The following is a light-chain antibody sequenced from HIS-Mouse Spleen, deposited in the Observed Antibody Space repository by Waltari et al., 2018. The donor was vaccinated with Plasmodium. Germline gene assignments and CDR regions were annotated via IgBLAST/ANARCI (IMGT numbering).Light chain of an antibody. CDR2: EDS. CDR1: ALPNNY. V-gene: IGLV3-10*01. CDR3: YSTDSSGKRV. J-gene: IGLJ3*02. Sequence: SYELTQPPSVSVSPGQNARIPCSGDALPNNYAYWYQQKSGQAPVLVIYEDSKRPSGIPERFSGSSSGTMATLTISGAQVEDEADYYCYSTDSSGKRVFGGGTKLTVL.